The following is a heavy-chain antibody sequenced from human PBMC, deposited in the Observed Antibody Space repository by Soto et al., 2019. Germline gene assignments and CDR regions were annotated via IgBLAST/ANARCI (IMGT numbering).Heavy chain of an antibody. V-gene: IGHV3-64D*06. CDR1: GFTFNNYA. CDR2: ISSNGGST. D-gene: IGHD6-13*01. CDR3: VKGAYSSSWSLFDY. J-gene: IGHJ4*02. Sequence: GGSLRLSCSASGFTFNNYAMHWVRQAPGKGLEYVSSISSNGGSTYYADSVKGRLSISRDNSKNTLYLQMSSLRAEDTAVYYCVKGAYSSSWSLFDYWGLGTLVTVSS.